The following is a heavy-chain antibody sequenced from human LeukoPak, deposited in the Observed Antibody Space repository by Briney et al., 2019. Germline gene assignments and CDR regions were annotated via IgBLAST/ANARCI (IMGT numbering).Heavy chain of an antibody. CDR2: INPNSGGT. J-gene: IGHJ4*02. CDR1: VYTFTGYY. V-gene: IGHV1-2*02. CDR3: AREAGHTAMDYYFDY. D-gene: IGHD5-18*01. Sequence: ASVKVSCKAPVYTFTGYYMHWVRQAPGQGLEWMGWINPNSGGTNYAQKFQGRVTMTRDTSISTAYMELSRLRSDDTAVYYCAREAGHTAMDYYFDYWGQGTLVTVSS.